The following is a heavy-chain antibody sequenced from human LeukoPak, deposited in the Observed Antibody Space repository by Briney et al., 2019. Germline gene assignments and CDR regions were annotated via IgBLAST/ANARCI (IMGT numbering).Heavy chain of an antibody. CDR3: ASREHSSSWSAMDV. CDR1: GFTVSSNY. J-gene: IGHJ6*02. Sequence: GGSLRLSCAASGFTVSSNYMSWVRQAPGKGLKWVSVIYSGGSTYYADSVKGRFTISRDNSKNTLFLQMNSLRADDTAVYYCASREHSSSWSAMDVWGQGTTVTVSS. D-gene: IGHD6-13*01. CDR2: IYSGGST. V-gene: IGHV3-53*01.